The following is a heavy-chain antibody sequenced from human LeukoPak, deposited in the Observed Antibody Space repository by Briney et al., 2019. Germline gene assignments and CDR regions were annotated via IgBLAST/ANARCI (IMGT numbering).Heavy chain of an antibody. D-gene: IGHD6-13*01. V-gene: IGHV1-46*01. CDR2: INPSGGST. CDR1: GYTFTSYY. J-gene: IGHJ6*02. Sequence: ASVKVSCKASGYTFTSYYMHWVRQAPGQGLEWMGIINPSGGSTSYAQKFQGRVTMTRDTSTSTVYMELSSLRSEDTAVYYCATRWQQPLFYYYYGMDVWGQGTTVTVSS. CDR3: ATRWQQPLFYYYYGMDV.